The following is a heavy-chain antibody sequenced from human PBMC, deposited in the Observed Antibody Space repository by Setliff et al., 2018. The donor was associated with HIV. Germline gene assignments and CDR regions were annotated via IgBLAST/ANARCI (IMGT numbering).Heavy chain of an antibody. D-gene: IGHD6-19*01. CDR1: GGSISSSNW. Sequence: SETLSLTCAVSGGSISSSNWWSWVRQAPGEGLEWIGEIHHSRSTNYKPSLKSRVTISVDKSKNQFSLKLSSVTAADTAVYYCASVGSGWSHNWFDPWGQGTLVTVSS. CDR3: ASVGSGWSHNWFDP. J-gene: IGHJ5*02. CDR2: IHHSRST. V-gene: IGHV4-4*02.